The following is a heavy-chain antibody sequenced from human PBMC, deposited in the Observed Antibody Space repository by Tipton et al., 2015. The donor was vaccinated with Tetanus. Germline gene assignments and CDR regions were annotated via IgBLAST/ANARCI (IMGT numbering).Heavy chain of an antibody. CDR3: ARGSGWADF. D-gene: IGHD6-19*01. CDR2: ISPSGNT. V-gene: IGHV4-34*01. Sequence: GLVKPSETLSLTCTVSGGSISNYFWRWIRQPPGKGLEWIGEISPSGNTNYNPSLKSRVTISADTSRNQFSLTLSSVTAADTAVYYCARGSGWADFWGQGTQVTVSS. CDR1: GGSISNYF. J-gene: IGHJ4*02.